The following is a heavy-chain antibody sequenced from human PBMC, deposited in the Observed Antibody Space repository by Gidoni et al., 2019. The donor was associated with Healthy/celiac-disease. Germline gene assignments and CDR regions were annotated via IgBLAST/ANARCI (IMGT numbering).Heavy chain of an antibody. CDR2: IWYDGSNK. CDR1: GFTFSSYG. D-gene: IGHD3-22*01. J-gene: IGHJ4*02. V-gene: IGHV3-33*01. CDR3: ARDKEVVVPEYYFDY. Sequence: QVQLVESGGGVVQPGRSLRLSCAASGFTFSSYGMHWVRQAPGKGLEWVAVIWYDGSNKYYADSVKGRFTISRDNSKNTLYLQMNSLRAEDTAVYYCARDKEVVVPEYYFDYWGQGTLVTVSS.